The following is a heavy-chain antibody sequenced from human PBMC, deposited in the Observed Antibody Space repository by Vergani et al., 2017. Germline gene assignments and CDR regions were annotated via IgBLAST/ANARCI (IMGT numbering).Heavy chain of an antibody. D-gene: IGHD3-10*01. V-gene: IGHV3-30*02. CDR2: IRYDGSSK. CDR1: GFTFSSYG. CDR3: AKQYFVSGNYLFDY. Sequence: QVQLVESGGGVVQPGGSLRLSCAASGFTFSSYGMHWVRQAPGKGLEWVAFIRYDGSSKYYADSVKGRFTISRDNSKNMLFLQMNNLRTEDTAIYYCAKQYFVSGNYLFDYWGQGTLVTVSS. J-gene: IGHJ4*02.